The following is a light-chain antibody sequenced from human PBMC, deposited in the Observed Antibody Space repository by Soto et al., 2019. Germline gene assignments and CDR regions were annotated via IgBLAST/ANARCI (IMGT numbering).Light chain of an antibody. J-gene: IGKJ1*01. CDR3: QHYRSSWT. CDR2: GTS. V-gene: IGKV3-20*01. CDR1: QSVSSGF. Sequence: EIVLTQSPGTLSLSPGERATLSCRASQSVSSGFLAWYQQKPGQPPRLLIYGTSSRATGIPERFSGSGSGTDFTLTISRLEPEDFAVYYCQHYRSSWTFGRGTKVEVK.